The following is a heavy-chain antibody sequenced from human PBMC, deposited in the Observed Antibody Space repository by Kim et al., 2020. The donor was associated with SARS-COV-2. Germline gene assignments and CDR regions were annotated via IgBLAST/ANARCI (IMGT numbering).Heavy chain of an antibody. J-gene: IGHJ4*02. V-gene: IGHV1-69*01. CDR3: ARGGIVGATNAFDY. D-gene: IGHD1-26*01. Sequence: AQKCQGRVTITADESTSTAYMELSSLRSEDTAVYYCARGGIVGATNAFDYWGQGTLVTVSS.